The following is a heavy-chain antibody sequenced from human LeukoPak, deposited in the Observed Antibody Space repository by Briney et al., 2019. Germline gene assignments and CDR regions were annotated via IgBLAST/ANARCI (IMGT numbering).Heavy chain of an antibody. CDR2: IKSKTAGGTT. Sequence: TGGSLRCSCAASGFTFSNAWMSWVRQAPGNGLEWFGRIKSKTAGGTTDYAGPVKGRFTISRDDSKNTLHMQMKSLKTEDTAVYYCSTCLTPTCYRGDYWGQGTLVTVSP. J-gene: IGHJ4*02. D-gene: IGHD2-2*01. CDR3: STCLTPTCYRGDY. V-gene: IGHV3-15*01. CDR1: GFTFSNAW.